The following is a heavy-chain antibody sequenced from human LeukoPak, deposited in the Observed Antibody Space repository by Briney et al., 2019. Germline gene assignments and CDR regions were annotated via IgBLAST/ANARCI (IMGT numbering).Heavy chain of an antibody. V-gene: IGHV4-34*01. Sequence: SETLSLTCAVYGGSFSGYYWSWIRQPPGKGLEWIGEINHSGSTNYNPSLKSRVTISVDTSKNQFSLKLSSVTAADTAVYYCAGVVREWSSRRYFDYWGQGTLVTVSS. J-gene: IGHJ4*02. CDR2: INHSGST. CDR1: GGSFSGYY. D-gene: IGHD6-13*01. CDR3: AGVVREWSSRRYFDY.